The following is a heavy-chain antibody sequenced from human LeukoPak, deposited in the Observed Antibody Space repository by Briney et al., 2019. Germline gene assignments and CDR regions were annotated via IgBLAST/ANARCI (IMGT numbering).Heavy chain of an antibody. CDR2: FDPEDGET. CDR3: ATWSFLTMIVSNAFDI. J-gene: IGHJ3*02. D-gene: IGHD3-22*01. CDR1: GYTLTELS. V-gene: IGHV1-24*01. Sequence: ASVKVSCKVSGYTLTELSMHWVRQAPGKGLEWMGGFDPEDGETIYAQKFQGRVTMTEDTSTDTAYMELSSLRSEDTAVYYCATWSFLTMIVSNAFDIWGQGTMVTVSS.